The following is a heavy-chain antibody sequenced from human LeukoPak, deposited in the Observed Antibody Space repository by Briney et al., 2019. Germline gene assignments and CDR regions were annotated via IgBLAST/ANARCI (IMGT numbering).Heavy chain of an antibody. CDR3: ARDTGIWFGESNFDY. CDR1: GFTFSSYW. J-gene: IGHJ4*02. D-gene: IGHD3-10*01. V-gene: IGHV3-7*01. CDR2: IKQDGSEK. Sequence: PGGSLRLSCAASGFTFSSYWMSWVRQAPGKGLEWVANIKQDGSEKYYVGSVKGRFTISRDNAKNSLYLQMNSLRAEDTAVYYCARDTGIWFGESNFDYWGQGTLVTVSS.